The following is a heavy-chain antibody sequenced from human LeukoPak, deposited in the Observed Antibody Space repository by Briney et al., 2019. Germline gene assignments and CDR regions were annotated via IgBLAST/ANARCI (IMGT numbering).Heavy chain of an antibody. V-gene: IGHV1-8*01. J-gene: IGHJ4*02. Sequence: ASVKVSCRASGYTFSSDDINWVRQAPGQGLEWMGWMNPYSGNTGFAQKFQGRVTMTRNTSISTAYMELSSLRSEDTAVYYCARVGSGWDSSGYYYSYFDYWGQGTLVTVSS. CDR1: GYTFSSDD. CDR2: MNPYSGNT. CDR3: ARVGSGWDSSGYYYSYFDY. D-gene: IGHD3-22*01.